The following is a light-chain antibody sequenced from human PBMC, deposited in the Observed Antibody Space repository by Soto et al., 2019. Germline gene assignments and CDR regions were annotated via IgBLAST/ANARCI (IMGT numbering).Light chain of an antibody. J-gene: IGLJ2*01. Sequence: QSVLTQPPSVAATPGQEVTISCSGSSSNIGYNYVSWYQQLPGTAPKLLIYENNKRASGIPDRFSGSKSGTSATLGITGLQTGDEADYYCGTWDSSLSAVVFGGGTKLTV. V-gene: IGLV1-51*02. CDR3: GTWDSSLSAVV. CDR1: SSNIGYNY. CDR2: ENN.